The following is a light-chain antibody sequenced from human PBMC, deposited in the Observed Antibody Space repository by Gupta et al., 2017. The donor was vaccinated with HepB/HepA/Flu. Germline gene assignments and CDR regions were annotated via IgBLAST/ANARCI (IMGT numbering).Light chain of an antibody. CDR2: KVS. V-gene: IGKV2-30*01. CDR1: ESLLYSDGNTY. CDR3: MQGSSWPFT. J-gene: IGKJ4*01. Sequence: DVVLTQSPLSLPVTLGQPASISCRSSESLLYSDGNTYLSWFQQRPGQPPRRLIQKVSNRDSGVPDRFSGTGSGTVFTLTISRVEAEDVAVYYCMQGSSWPFTFGGGTKVEI.